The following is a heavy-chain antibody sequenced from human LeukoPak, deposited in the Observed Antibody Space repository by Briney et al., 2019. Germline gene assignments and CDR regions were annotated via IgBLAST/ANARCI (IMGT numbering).Heavy chain of an antibody. CDR1: GGSVSSSSYY. D-gene: IGHD2-2*01. CDR3: ARRTSSGGYFDY. Sequence: KPSETLSLTCTVSGGSVSSSSYYWGWIRQPPGKGLEWIGSIYYSVSTYYNPSLKSRVTISVDTSKNQFSLRLTSVTAADTAVYYCARRTSSGGYFDYWGQGTLVTVSS. CDR2: IYYSVST. V-gene: IGHV4-39*01. J-gene: IGHJ4*02.